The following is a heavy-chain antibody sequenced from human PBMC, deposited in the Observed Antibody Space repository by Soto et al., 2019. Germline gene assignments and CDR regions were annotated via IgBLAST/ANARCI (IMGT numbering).Heavy chain of an antibody. J-gene: IGHJ4*02. CDR3: AKQLELRTNGDYAYDY. CDR1: GFTFDDYA. D-gene: IGHD1-7*01. Sequence: EVQLVESGGGLVQPGRSLRLSCAASGFTFDDYAMHWVRQAPGKSLEWVSGISWNSGSIGYADSVKGRFTISRDNAKNSLYLQMNSLRAEDTALYYCAKQLELRTNGDYAYDYWGQGTLVTVSS. CDR2: ISWNSGSI. V-gene: IGHV3-9*01.